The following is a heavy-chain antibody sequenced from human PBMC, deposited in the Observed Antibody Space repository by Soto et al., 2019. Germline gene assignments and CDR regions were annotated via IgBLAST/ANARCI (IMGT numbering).Heavy chain of an antibody. CDR2: IYYTGRT. J-gene: IGHJ4*02. Sequence: SETLSLTCTVSGGSISSDDSYWSWIRQPPGKGLEWIGDIYYTGRTHYNPSLKSRLTISLDTSKNQFSLKLTSVIAADTAVYYCARDRSSSPDYFDFWGQGTLVTVS. CDR3: ARDRSSSPDYFDF. CDR1: GGSISSDDSY. D-gene: IGHD6-6*01. V-gene: IGHV4-30-4*01.